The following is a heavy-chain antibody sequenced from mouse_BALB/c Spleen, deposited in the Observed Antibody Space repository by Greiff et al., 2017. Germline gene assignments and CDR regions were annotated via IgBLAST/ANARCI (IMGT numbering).Heavy chain of an antibody. J-gene: IGHJ4*01. Sequence: QVQLKQSGPGLVAPSQSLSITCTVSGFSLTGYGVNWVRQPPGKGLEWLGMIWGDGSTDYNSALKSRLSISKDNSKSQVFLKMNSLQTDDTARYYCARAFYYDYDDLYYYAMDYWGQGTSVTVSS. V-gene: IGHV2-6-7*01. D-gene: IGHD2-4*01. CDR2: IWGDGST. CDR1: GFSLTGYG. CDR3: ARAFYYDYDDLYYYAMDY.